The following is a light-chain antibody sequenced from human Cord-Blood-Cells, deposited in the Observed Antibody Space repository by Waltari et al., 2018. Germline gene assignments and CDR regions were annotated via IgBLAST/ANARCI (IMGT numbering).Light chain of an antibody. Sequence: QSALTQPASVSGSPGQSITISCTGTSSDVGSYNLVSWYQQHPGQAPKLMLYEGSKRPSGVSTRFSGSKSDSTSSLTSSGLQAEDEADYYCCSYAGSSTYVFGTGTKVTVL. CDR2: EGS. CDR3: CSYAGSSTYV. CDR1: SSDVGSYNL. V-gene: IGLV2-23*01. J-gene: IGLJ1*01.